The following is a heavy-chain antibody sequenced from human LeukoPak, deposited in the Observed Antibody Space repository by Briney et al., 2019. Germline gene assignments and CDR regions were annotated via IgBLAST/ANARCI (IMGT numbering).Heavy chain of an antibody. D-gene: IGHD3-3*01. CDR1: GFTFGDYA. J-gene: IGHJ3*02. CDR2: IRSKAYGGTT. Sequence: GRSLRLSCTAFGFTFGDYAMSWVRQAPGKGLEWVGFIRSKAYGGTTEYAASVKGRFTISRDDSKSIAYLQMNSLKTEDTAVYYCTRETKDYDFWSGLPNAFDIWGQGTMVTVSS. CDR3: TRETKDYDFWSGLPNAFDI. V-gene: IGHV3-49*04.